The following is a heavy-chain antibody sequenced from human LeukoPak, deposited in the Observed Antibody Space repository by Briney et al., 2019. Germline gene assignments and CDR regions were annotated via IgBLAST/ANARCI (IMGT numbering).Heavy chain of an antibody. CDR3: LRGAHYDTSGYYY. CDR1: GFTFSNYW. D-gene: IGHD3-22*01. V-gene: IGHV3-74*01. CDR2: IKNDGSS. Sequence: PGGSLRLSCAASGFTFSNYWMHWVRQAPGKGLVWVSRIKNDGSSIYEGSVKGRFTISRDNAKNTLYLQMNSLRHEDTAVYYCLRGAHYDTSGYYYWGQGALVTVSS. J-gene: IGHJ4*02.